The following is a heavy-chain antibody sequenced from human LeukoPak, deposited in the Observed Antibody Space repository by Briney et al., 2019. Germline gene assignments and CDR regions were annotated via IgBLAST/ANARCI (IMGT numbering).Heavy chain of an antibody. CDR1: GGSISSYY. CDR2: IYYSGST. CDR3: ARGYTTPPYYDSIGPPDY. J-gene: IGHJ4*02. D-gene: IGHD3-22*01. Sequence: SETVSLTCTVSGGSISSYYWSWIRQPPGKGLEWIGYIYYSGSTNYNPSLKSRVTISVDTSKNQFSLKLSSVTAADTAVYYCARGYTTPPYYDSIGPPDYWGQGTLVTVSS. V-gene: IGHV4-59*01.